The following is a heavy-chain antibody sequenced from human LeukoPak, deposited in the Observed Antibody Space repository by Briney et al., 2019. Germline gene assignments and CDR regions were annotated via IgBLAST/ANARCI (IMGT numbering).Heavy chain of an antibody. CDR1: GFTFSGSA. J-gene: IGHJ5*02. V-gene: IGHV3-73*01. Sequence: PGGSLRLSCAASGFTFSGSAIHWARQSSGKGLEWVGQIDKKDKGYATATAYAASVKGRFTISRDDSINTAYLQMKSLKTEDTALSYCTRDSGSYNWFDPWGQGTLVTVSS. CDR3: TRDSGSYNWFDP. D-gene: IGHD1-26*01. CDR2: IDKKDKGYATAT.